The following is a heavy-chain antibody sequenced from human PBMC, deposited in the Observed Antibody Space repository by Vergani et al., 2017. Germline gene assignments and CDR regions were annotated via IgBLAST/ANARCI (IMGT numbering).Heavy chain of an antibody. CDR1: GGSISSYY. V-gene: IGHV3-33*08. Sequence: QVQLQESGPGLVKPSETLSLTCTVSGGSISSYYWSWIRQPPGKGLEWVAVIWYDGSNKYYADSVKGRLTISRDNSKNTLYLQMNSLRAEDTAVYYCAREASVVVVSYYYMVVWGKGTTVTVSS. CDR3: AREASVVVVSYYYMVV. J-gene: IGHJ6*03. CDR2: IWYDGSNK. D-gene: IGHD2-2*01.